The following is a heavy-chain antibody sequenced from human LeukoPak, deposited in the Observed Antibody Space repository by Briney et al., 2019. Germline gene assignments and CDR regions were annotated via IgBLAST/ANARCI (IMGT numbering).Heavy chain of an antibody. CDR2: INPNSGGT. D-gene: IGHD5-18*01. J-gene: IGHJ4*02. V-gene: IGHV1-2*02. Sequence: GASVKVSCKASGYTFTGYYMHWVRQAPGQGLEWMGWINPNSGGTNYAQKFQGRVTMTTDTSTSTAYMELRSLRSDDTAVYYCARDGGQWIQLALDYWGQGTLVTVSS. CDR3: ARDGGQWIQLALDY. CDR1: GYTFTGYY.